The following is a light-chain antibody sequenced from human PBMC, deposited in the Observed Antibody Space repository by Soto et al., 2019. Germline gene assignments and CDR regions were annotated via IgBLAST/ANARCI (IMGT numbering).Light chain of an antibody. CDR3: EHRICSSLIIP. CDR1: PSVGSF. V-gene: IGKV3-11*01. Sequence: EIVFTHSPAHMTLSPGERATLSCRASPSVGSFLAFYQQKPGQAPRLLIYDKSIRATGIPARFSGSGSGTDFTLTISSIVSEDFAVFRCEHRICSSLIIPFGDGTRLEI. J-gene: IGKJ5*01. CDR2: DKS.